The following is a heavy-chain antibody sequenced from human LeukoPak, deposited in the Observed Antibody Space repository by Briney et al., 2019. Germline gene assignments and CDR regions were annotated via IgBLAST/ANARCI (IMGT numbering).Heavy chain of an antibody. CDR3: AKERPHGMDV. CDR1: GFTFSNAW. J-gene: IGHJ6*02. CDR2: ITSTSTYI. V-gene: IGHV3-21*01. D-gene: IGHD6-6*01. Sequence: GGSLRLSCAASGFTFSNAWMSWVRQAPGKGLEWVSTITSTSTYIAYADSVKGRFTISRDNADNSLYLQMNSLRDDDTAVYYCAKERPHGMDVWGQGTSVTVSS.